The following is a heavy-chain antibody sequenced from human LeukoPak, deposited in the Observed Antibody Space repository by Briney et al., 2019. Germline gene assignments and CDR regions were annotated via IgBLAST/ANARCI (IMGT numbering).Heavy chain of an antibody. CDR2: ISNSGENT. D-gene: IGHD6-19*01. CDR3: AKVIAVAGNEIFDY. CDR1: RFPFSSYA. V-gene: IGHV3-23*01. J-gene: IGHJ4*02. Sequence: GGSLRLSCAASRFPFSSYAMSWVRQAPGKGLAWVSVISNSGENTYYADSVKGRFTISRDNSKNTVYLQVNSLRAEDTAVYYCAKVIAVAGNEIFDYWGQGTLVTVSS.